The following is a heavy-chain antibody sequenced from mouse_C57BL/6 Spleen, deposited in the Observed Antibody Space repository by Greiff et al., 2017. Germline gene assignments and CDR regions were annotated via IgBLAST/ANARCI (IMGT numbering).Heavy chain of an antibody. D-gene: IGHD1-1*01. Sequence: VQLQQSGAELVKPGASVKLSCKASGYTFTEYTIHWVKQRSGQGLEWIGWFYPGSGSIKYNEKFKDKATLTADKSSSTVYMALSRLTSEDSAVYFCARHEVPLYGSSYYYAMDYWGQGTSVTVSS. J-gene: IGHJ4*01. CDR3: ARHEVPLYGSSYYYAMDY. CDR2: FYPGSGSI. V-gene: IGHV1-62-2*01. CDR1: GYTFTEYT.